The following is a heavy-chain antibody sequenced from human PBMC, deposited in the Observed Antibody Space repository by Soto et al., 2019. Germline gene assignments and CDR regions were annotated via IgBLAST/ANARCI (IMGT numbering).Heavy chain of an antibody. V-gene: IGHV1-69*13. Sequence: SVKVSCKASGGTFSSYAISWVRQAPGQGLEWMGGIIPIFGTANYAQKFQGRVTITADESTSTAYMELSSLRSEDTAVYYCARTGSMATSRPWSSETSFDYWGQGTLVTVPQ. CDR1: GGTFSSYA. J-gene: IGHJ4*02. D-gene: IGHD3-3*01. CDR2: IIPIFGTA. CDR3: ARTGSMATSRPWSSETSFDY.